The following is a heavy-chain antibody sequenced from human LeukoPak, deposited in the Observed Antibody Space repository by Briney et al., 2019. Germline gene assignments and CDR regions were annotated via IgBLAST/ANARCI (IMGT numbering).Heavy chain of an antibody. CDR1: GVSISSYY. CDR2: IYYSGST. J-gene: IGHJ4*02. V-gene: IGHV4-59*01. CDR3: ARVKQQWLGELDY. D-gene: IGHD6-19*01. Sequence: TSSETLSLTCTVSGVSISSYYWSWIRQPPGKGLEWIGYIYYSGSTNYNPSLKSRVTISVDTSKNQFSLKLSSVTAADTAVYYCARVKQQWLGELDYWGQGTLVTVSS.